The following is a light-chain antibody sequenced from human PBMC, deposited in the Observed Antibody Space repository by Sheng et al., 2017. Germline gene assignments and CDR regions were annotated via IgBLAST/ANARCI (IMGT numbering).Light chain of an antibody. CDR2: RAS. CDR3: QQSYGDSWT. CDR1: QSISSN. Sequence: DIQMTQSPSSLSASVGDRVTITCRASQSISSNLNWYQQEPGKPPKLLIYRASSLQSGVPSRFSGSGSGTGFHFSPSVVCSLKILLTYYCQQSYGDSWTFGQGTKVEIK. J-gene: IGKJ1*01. V-gene: IGKV1-39*01.